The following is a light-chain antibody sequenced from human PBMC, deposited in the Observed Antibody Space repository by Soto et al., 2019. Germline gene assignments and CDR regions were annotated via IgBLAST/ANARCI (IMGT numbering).Light chain of an antibody. CDR2: ETS. Sequence: DVQMTQSPSAMSASVGDRVTIACRASQAISRFVAWFQHKPGRAPERLIYETSSLQPGVPSRFSGSGSGTEFTLAISGLQPEDFATYYCLQHNTYPYSFGQGTKLEIK. V-gene: IGKV1-17*03. CDR1: QAISRF. CDR3: LQHNTYPYS. J-gene: IGKJ2*03.